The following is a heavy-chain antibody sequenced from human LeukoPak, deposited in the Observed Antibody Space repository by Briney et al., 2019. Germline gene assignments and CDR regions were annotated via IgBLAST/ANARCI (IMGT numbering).Heavy chain of an antibody. CDR3: AREGYYYDSSGYYSSDY. D-gene: IGHD3-22*01. CDR1: GDSISSGDYY. V-gene: IGHV4-61*02. CDR2: IYTSGST. J-gene: IGHJ4*02. Sequence: PSQTLSLTCTVSGDSISSGDYYWSWIRQPAGKGLEWIGRIYTSGSTNYNPSLKSRVTMSVDTSKNQFSLKLSSVTAADTAVYYCAREGYYYDSSGYYSSDYWGQGTLVTVSS.